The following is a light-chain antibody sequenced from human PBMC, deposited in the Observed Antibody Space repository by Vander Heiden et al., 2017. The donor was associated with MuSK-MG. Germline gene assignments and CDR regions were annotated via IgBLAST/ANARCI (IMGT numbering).Light chain of an antibody. CDR2: EDS. V-gene: IGLV3-10*03. J-gene: IGLJ2*01. CDR3: YSTDITGL. CDR1: ALSKKF. Sequence: SYELTQPPSVSVSPGQTARISCSGDALSKKFAYWYQQKSGQAPVLVIYEDSKRPSGIPERFSGSSSGTVATLTISGAQVEDEDDYYCYSTDITGLFGGGTKLTIL.